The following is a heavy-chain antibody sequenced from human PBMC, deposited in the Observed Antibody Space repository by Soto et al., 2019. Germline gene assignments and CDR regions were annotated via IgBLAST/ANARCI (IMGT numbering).Heavy chain of an antibody. V-gene: IGHV1-69*13. D-gene: IGHD2-15*01. J-gene: IGHJ6*02. CDR2: IIPIFGTA. Sequence: GASVKVSCKASGGTFSSYAISWVRQAPGQGLEWMGGIIPIFGTANYAQKFQGRVTITADESTSTAYMELSSLRSEDTAVYYCARGEWWLNEELYYYYYYGMDVWGQGTTVTVSS. CDR1: GGTFSSYA. CDR3: ARGEWWLNEELYYYYYYGMDV.